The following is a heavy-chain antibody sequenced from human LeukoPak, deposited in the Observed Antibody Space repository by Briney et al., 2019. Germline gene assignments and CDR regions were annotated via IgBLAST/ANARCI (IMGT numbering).Heavy chain of an antibody. CDR3: AKNGYSSGWYDAFDT. Sequence: GGSLRLSCAASGFTFSSYAMHWVRQAPGKGLEYVSAISSNGGSTYYANSVKGRFTISRDNSKNTLYLQMGSLRAEDTALYYCAKNGYSSGWYDAFDTWGQGTMVTVSS. CDR1: GFTFSSYA. V-gene: IGHV3-64*01. D-gene: IGHD6-19*01. J-gene: IGHJ3*02. CDR2: ISSNGGST.